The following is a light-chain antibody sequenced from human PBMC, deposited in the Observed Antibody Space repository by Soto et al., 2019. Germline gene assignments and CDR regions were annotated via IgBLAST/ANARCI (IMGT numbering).Light chain of an antibody. CDR1: QTLSNSF. CDR2: DTS. J-gene: IGKJ5*01. Sequence: EIVLTQCPGTVSFSPCERSTLSFMASQTLSNSFIAWYQQKPGQAPRLLIYDTSSRATGVPDRYSASGSGTDFTLTISRLEPEDFAVFFCQQYGTSEIIFGQGTRLEIK. CDR3: QQYGTSEII. V-gene: IGKV3-20*01.